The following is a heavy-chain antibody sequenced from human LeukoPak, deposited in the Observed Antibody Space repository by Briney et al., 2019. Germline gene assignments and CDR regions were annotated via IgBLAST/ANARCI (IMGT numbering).Heavy chain of an antibody. V-gene: IGHV3-11*01. CDR3: ARDRLGDYDNSGYYDN. CDR1: GFTFSDYY. CDR2: IWDSGRTI. J-gene: IGHJ4*02. Sequence: GGSLRLSCAASGFTFSDYYMSWIRQAPGKGLEWVSYIWDSGRTIYYADSVKGRFTISRDNAKDSVYLQMNNLRAEDTAVYYCARDRLGDYDNSGYYDNWGQGTLVTVSS. D-gene: IGHD3-22*01.